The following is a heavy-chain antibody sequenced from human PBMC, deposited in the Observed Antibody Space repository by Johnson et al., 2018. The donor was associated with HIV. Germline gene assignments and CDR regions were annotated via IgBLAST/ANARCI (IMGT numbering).Heavy chain of an antibody. CDR2: ISYAGSDK. J-gene: IGHJ3*02. V-gene: IGHV3-30*03. CDR3: ARLIAVVIDGFDI. Sequence: VQLVESGGDLIQPGGSLRLSCAASGFTVSSNYMTWVRQAPGKGLEWVAVISYAGSDKYYSDSVKGRFTISRDNSKNTLYLQMNTLRAEDTAVYYCARLIAVVIDGFDIWGQGTMVTVSA. D-gene: IGHD3-22*01. CDR1: GFTVSSNY.